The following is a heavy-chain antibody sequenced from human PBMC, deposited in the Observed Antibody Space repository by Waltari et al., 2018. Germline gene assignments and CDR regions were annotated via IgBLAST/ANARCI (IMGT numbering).Heavy chain of an antibody. CDR2: IYYSGST. Sequence: QVQLQESGPGLVKPSETLSLTCTVSGGSISSYYWSWIRQPPGKGLEWIGYIYYSGSTNYNPSLKSRVTISVDTSKNQFSLKLSSVTAADTAVYYCARVPAAKDAFDIWGQGTMVTVSS. CDR3: ARVPAAKDAFDI. V-gene: IGHV4-59*01. J-gene: IGHJ3*02. D-gene: IGHD2-2*01. CDR1: GGSISSYY.